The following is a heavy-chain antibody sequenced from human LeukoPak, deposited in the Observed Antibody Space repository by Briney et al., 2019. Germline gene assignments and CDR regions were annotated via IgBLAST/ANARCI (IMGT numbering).Heavy chain of an antibody. Sequence: SETLSLTCAVYGGSFSGYYWSWIRQPPGKGLEWIGEINHSGSTYYNPSLKSRVTISVDTSKNQFSLKLSSVTAADTAVYYCAITSSGSQYYYGMDVWGQGTTVTVSS. CDR2: INHSGST. CDR1: GGSFSGYY. CDR3: AITSSGSQYYYGMDV. D-gene: IGHD3-22*01. J-gene: IGHJ6*02. V-gene: IGHV4-34*01.